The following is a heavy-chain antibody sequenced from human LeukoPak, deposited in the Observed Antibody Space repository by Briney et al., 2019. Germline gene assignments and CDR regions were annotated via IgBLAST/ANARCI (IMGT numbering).Heavy chain of an antibody. Sequence: PGGSLRLSCAASGFTFSNYAMSWVRQAPGKGLEWVSSISGSGVNTNYADSVKGRFTISRGNSKNTLYLQMNSLRTEDTAVYYCAKDRGYCSSAGSYKPFDYWGQGTLVTVSS. J-gene: IGHJ4*02. D-gene: IGHD2-2*01. CDR1: GFTFSNYA. CDR2: ISGSGVNT. V-gene: IGHV3-23*01. CDR3: AKDRGYCSSAGSYKPFDY.